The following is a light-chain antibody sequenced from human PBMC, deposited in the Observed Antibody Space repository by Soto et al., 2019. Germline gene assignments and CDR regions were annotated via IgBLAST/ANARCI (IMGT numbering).Light chain of an antibody. J-gene: IGKJ5*01. V-gene: IGKV1-27*01. CDR1: QGISNY. CDR3: QKYNSDPRT. CDR2: AAS. Sequence: DIQMTQSPSSLSASVGARVTITCRASQGISNYLAWYQQKQGKVPKLLIYAASTLQSGVPSRFSGSGSGTDCTLTISRLQPEDVETYYCQKYNSDPRTFGQGTRLEIK.